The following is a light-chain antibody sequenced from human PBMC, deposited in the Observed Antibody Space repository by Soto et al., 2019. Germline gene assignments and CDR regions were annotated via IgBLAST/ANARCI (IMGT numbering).Light chain of an antibody. Sequence: VLTQPASVSGSPGQPITISCTGTSSDVGSFDSVAWYQHSPGKAPKLMIYDVSNRPSGVSSRFSGSKSGNTASLSISGLQTEDEANYYCSSFTTSSPLVFGTGTKVT. CDR2: DVS. J-gene: IGLJ1*01. CDR1: SSDVGSFDS. V-gene: IGLV2-14*01. CDR3: SSFTTSSPLV.